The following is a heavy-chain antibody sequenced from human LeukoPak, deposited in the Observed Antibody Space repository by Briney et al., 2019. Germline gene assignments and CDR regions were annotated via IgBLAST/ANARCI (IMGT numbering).Heavy chain of an antibody. CDR1: AFTFSSYS. J-gene: IGHJ4*02. Sequence: GGSLRLSCAASAFTFSSYSMNWVRQAPGKGLEWVSSISSSSSYIYYADSVKGRFTISRDNAKNSPYLQMNSLRAEDTAVYYCARDEIRYYDFWSGYLPPDYWGQGTLVTVSS. CDR2: ISSSSSYI. CDR3: ARDEIRYYDFWSGYLPPDY. D-gene: IGHD3-3*01. V-gene: IGHV3-21*01.